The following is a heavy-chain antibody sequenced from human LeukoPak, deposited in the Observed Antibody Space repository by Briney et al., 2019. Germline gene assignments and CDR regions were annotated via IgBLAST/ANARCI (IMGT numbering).Heavy chain of an antibody. Sequence: PSETLSLTCTVSGGSISTNNYYWGWIRQPPGKGLEWIGHIYYDGRTYYNPSLKSRVTMSVDTSKNRFSLKLSSATAADTAVYYCARHRGSSSEFDPWGLGTLVTISS. CDR3: ARHRGSSSEFDP. J-gene: IGHJ5*02. CDR2: IYYDGRT. CDR1: GGSISTNNYY. V-gene: IGHV4-39*01. D-gene: IGHD6-6*01.